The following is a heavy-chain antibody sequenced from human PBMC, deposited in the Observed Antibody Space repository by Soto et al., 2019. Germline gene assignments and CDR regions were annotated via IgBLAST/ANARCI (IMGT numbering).Heavy chain of an antibody. D-gene: IGHD5-18*01. CDR1: GYTLTELS. CDR3: ATRKGYGYFRNAYYFDY. J-gene: IGHJ4*02. V-gene: IGHV1-24*01. Sequence: GASVKVSCKVSGYTLTELSMHWVRQAPGKGLERMGGFDPEDGETIYAQKFQGRVTMTEDTSTDTAYMELSSLRSEDTAVYYCATRKGYGYFRNAYYFDYWGQGTLVTVSS. CDR2: FDPEDGET.